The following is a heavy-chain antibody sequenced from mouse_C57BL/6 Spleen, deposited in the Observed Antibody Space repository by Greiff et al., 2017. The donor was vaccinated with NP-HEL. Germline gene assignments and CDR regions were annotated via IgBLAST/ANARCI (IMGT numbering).Heavy chain of an antibody. CDR1: GYTFTSYW. Sequence: VQLQQSGTVLARPGASVKMSCKTSGYTFTSYWMHWVKQRPGQGLEWIGAIYPGNSDTSYNQKFKGKAKLTAVTSASTAYMELSSLTNEDSAVYYCTRGEGNPAWFAYWGQGTLVTVSA. CDR3: TRGEGNPAWFAY. CDR2: IYPGNSDT. V-gene: IGHV1-5*01. J-gene: IGHJ3*01. D-gene: IGHD2-1*01.